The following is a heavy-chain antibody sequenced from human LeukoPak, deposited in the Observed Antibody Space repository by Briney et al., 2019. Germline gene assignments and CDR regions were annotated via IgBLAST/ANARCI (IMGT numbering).Heavy chain of an antibody. CDR2: ISTDGYTT. V-gene: IGHV3-74*01. CDR3: VVGGSPGY. D-gene: IGHD2-15*01. J-gene: IGHJ4*02. CDR1: GFTFSTYW. Sequence: GGSLRLSCSASGFTFSTYWMSWVRQAPGKGLVWVSRISTDGYTTDYADFVQGRFTASRDNTKNTWSLEMNSLRAEDTAVYYCVVGGSPGYWGQGTLVTVSS.